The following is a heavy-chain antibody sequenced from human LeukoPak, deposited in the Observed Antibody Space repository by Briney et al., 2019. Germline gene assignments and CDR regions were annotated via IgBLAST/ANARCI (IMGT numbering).Heavy chain of an antibody. J-gene: IGHJ4*02. CDR2: IYWNDDK. D-gene: IGHD6-13*01. V-gene: IGHV2-5*01. CDR3: ARSSSSWYDFDY. CDR1: GFSLSTSGVG. Sequence: SGPTLVKPTQTLTLTCTLSGFSLSTSGVGVSWIRQPPGKAPEWLALIYWNDDKRYSPSLKSRLTITKDTSKNQVVLTMTNMDPVDTATYYCARSSSSWYDFDYWGQGTLVTVSS.